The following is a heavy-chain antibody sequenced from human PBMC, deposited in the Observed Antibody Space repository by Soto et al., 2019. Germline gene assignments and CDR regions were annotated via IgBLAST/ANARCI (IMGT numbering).Heavy chain of an antibody. CDR3: ARQPRGPGYGERGLYFDH. D-gene: IGHD3-16*01. J-gene: IGHJ4*02. CDR2: VYYSGST. CDR1: GGSTNSRSDY. Sequence: SETLSLTCTVSGGSTNSRSDYWCWIRQPPGKGLEWIGSVYYSGSTHDNPSLQSRVTISVDTSRNQFSLNLISVTAADTAVYFCARQPRGPGYGERGLYFDHWGQGTLVTVSS. V-gene: IGHV4-39*01.